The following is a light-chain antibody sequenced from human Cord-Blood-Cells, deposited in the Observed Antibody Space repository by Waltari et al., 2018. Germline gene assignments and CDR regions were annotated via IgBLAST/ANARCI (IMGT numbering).Light chain of an antibody. V-gene: IGLV2-8*01. CDR3: SSYAGSNNLV. J-gene: IGLJ2*01. CDR1: SSDVGGYNY. CDR2: EVS. Sequence: QSALTQPPSASGSPGQSVTISCTGTSSDVGGYNYFSWYQQHPGKAPKLMIYEVSKRPSGVPDRFSGSKSGNTASLTVSGLQAEDGADYYCSSYAGSNNLVFGGGTKLTVL.